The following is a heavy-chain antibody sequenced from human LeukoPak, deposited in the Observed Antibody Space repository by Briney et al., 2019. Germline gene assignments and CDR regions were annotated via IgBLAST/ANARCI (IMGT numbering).Heavy chain of an antibody. Sequence: DPSETLFLTCTVSGGSMSPYHWGWVRQPPGKGLEWTGYIYYSGSTNYNPSLNSRVTISVDTSKNQFSLRLSSVTAADTAIYYCARAVSGRFDYWGQGTLVAVSS. CDR2: IYYSGST. J-gene: IGHJ4*02. D-gene: IGHD6-19*01. CDR1: GGSMSPYH. CDR3: ARAVSGRFDY. V-gene: IGHV4-59*08.